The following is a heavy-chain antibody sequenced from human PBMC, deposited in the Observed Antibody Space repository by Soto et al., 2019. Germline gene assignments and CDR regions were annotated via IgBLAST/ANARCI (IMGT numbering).Heavy chain of an antibody. V-gene: IGHV3-23*01. Sequence: GGSLRLSCAASGFTFSSYAMSWVRQAPGKGLEWVSAISGSGGSTYYADSVKGRFTISRDNSKNTLYLQMNSLRAEDTAVYYCATGITIFGAVIIPYYYYGMDVWGQGTTVTVSS. CDR2: ISGSGGST. CDR3: ATGITIFGAVIIPYYYYGMDV. D-gene: IGHD3-3*01. J-gene: IGHJ6*02. CDR1: GFTFSSYA.